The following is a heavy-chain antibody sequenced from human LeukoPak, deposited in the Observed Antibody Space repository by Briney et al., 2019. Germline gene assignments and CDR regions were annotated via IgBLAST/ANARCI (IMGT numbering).Heavy chain of an antibody. D-gene: IGHD3-9*01. V-gene: IGHV1-8*01. J-gene: IGHJ6*02. CDR1: GYTFTSYD. Sequence: ASVKVFCKASGYTFTSYDINWVRQATGQGLEWMGWMNPNSGNTGYAQKFQGRVTMTRNTSISTAYMELSSLRSEDTAVYYCTRGRYYDILTGYYRPYYYGMDVWGQGTTVTVSS. CDR2: MNPNSGNT. CDR3: TRGRYYDILTGYYRPYYYGMDV.